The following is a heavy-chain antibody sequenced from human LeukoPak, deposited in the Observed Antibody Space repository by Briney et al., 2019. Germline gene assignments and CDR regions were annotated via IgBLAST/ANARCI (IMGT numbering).Heavy chain of an antibody. Sequence: ASVKVSCKASGYTFPSYFMHWVRQAPGQGLEWMGIINPTGGSTTYAQKFQGRVTMTRDTSASTVYMELSSLRSDDTAVYYCARTWIQLFTPDFDLWGQGTLVTVSS. J-gene: IGHJ4*02. CDR2: INPTGGST. V-gene: IGHV1-46*01. D-gene: IGHD5-18*01. CDR3: ARTWIQLFTPDFDL. CDR1: GYTFPSYF.